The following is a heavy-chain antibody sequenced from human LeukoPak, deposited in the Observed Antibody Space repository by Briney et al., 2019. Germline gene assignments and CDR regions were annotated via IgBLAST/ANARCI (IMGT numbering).Heavy chain of an antibody. D-gene: IGHD3-3*01. V-gene: IGHV3-30-3*01. CDR3: ARSYDFWSGYFIY. J-gene: IGHJ4*02. CDR1: GFTFSSYA. Sequence: GRSLRLSCAASGFTFSSYAMHWVRQALGKGLEWVAVISYDGSNKYYADSVKGRFTISRDNSKNTLYLQMNSLRAEDTAVYYCARSYDFWSGYFIYWGQGTLVTVSS. CDR2: ISYDGSNK.